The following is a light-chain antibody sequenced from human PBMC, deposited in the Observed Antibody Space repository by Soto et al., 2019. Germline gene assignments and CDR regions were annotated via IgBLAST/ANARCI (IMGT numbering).Light chain of an antibody. CDR1: SSNIGNNY. CDR3: GTWDTSLSAVV. CDR2: DNN. J-gene: IGLJ3*02. V-gene: IGLV1-51*01. Sequence: QAVVTQPPSVSAAPGQTVTISCSGSSSNIGNNYVSWYQQLPGTAPKLLIYDNNKRPSGIPDRFSASKSGTSATLGITGLQTGDEADYYCGTWDTSLSAVVFGGGTKLTVL.